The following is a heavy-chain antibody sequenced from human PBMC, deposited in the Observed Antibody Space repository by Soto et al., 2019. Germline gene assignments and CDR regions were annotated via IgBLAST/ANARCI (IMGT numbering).Heavy chain of an antibody. Sequence: PSETLSLTCTVSGGSISSSSYYWGWIRQPPGKGLEWIGSIYYSGSTYYNPSLKSRVTISVDTSKNQFSLKLSSVTAADTAVYYCARHSNYDILTGYALPDYYYYGMDVWGQGTTVTVS. V-gene: IGHV4-39*01. CDR2: IYYSGST. D-gene: IGHD3-9*01. CDR1: GGSISSSSYY. J-gene: IGHJ6*02. CDR3: ARHSNYDILTGYALPDYYYYGMDV.